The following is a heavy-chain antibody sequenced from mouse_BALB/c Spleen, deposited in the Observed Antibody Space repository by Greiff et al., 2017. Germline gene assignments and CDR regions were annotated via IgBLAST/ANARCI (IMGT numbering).Heavy chain of an antibody. CDR2: ISSGGSYT. D-gene: IGHD4-1*01. J-gene: IGHJ4*01. V-gene: IGHV5-9-4*01. Sequence: EVMLVESGGGLVKPGGSLKLSCAASGFTFSSYAMSWVRQSPEKRLEWVAEISSGGSYTYYPDTVTGRFTISRDNAKNTLYLEMSSLRSEDTAMYYCARDGALGRMDYWGQGTSVTVSS. CDR3: ARDGALGRMDY. CDR1: GFTFSSYA.